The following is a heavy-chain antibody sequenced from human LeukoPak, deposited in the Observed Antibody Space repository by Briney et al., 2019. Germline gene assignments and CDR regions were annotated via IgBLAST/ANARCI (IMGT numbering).Heavy chain of an antibody. CDR2: IYSDGTT. Sequence: GSLRLSCAASGFTVSDNYMTWVRQAPGKGLEWVSVIYSDGTTYYGDSVKGRFTISRDNSKNTLNLQMNSLTAEDTAVYYCARDSTYYYDSGSSGPHYFDNWGQGTLVTVSS. D-gene: IGHD3-10*01. CDR1: GFTVSDNY. V-gene: IGHV3-66*01. CDR3: ARDSTYYYDSGSSGPHYFDN. J-gene: IGHJ4*02.